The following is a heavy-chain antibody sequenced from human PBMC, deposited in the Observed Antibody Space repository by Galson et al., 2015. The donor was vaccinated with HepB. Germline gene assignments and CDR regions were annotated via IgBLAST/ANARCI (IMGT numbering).Heavy chain of an antibody. J-gene: IGHJ2*01. CDR1: GGSISSGDYY. D-gene: IGHD3-22*01. CDR2: IYYSGST. V-gene: IGHV4-30-4*01. Sequence: TLSLTCTVSGGSISSGDYYWSWIRQPPGKGLEWIGYIYYSGSTYYNPSLKSRVTISVDTSKNQFSLKLSSVTAADTAVYYCASYYDSSTQHWYFDLWGRGTLVTVSS. CDR3: ASYYDSSTQHWYFDL.